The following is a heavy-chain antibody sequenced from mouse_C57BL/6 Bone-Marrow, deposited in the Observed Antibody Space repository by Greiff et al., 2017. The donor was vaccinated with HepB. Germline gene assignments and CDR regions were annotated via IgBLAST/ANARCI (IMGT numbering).Heavy chain of an antibody. CDR2: ISSGGDYI. Sequence: EVKLMESGEGLVKPGGSLKLSCAASGFTFSSYAMSWVRQTPEKRLEWVAYISSGGDYIYYADTVKGRFTISRDNARNTLYLQMSSLKSEDTAMYYCTREGATMVNWYFDVWGTGTTVTVSS. V-gene: IGHV5-9-1*02. J-gene: IGHJ1*03. CDR1: GFTFSSYA. CDR3: TREGATMVNWYFDV. D-gene: IGHD2-2*01.